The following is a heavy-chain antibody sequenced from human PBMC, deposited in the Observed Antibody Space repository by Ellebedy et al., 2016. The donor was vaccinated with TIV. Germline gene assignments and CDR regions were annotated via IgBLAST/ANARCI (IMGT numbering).Heavy chain of an antibody. V-gene: IGHV3-30*03. CDR1: GFTFSSYG. D-gene: IGHD4-17*01. J-gene: IGHJ4*02. CDR3: ARGDDYGDSMLTFDY. CDR2: ISYDGSYK. Sequence: PGGSLRLSCAASGFTFSSYGMHWVRQAPGKGLEWVAVISYDGSYKGYADSVKGRFTISRDNSKNTLYLQMNSLRAEDTAVYYCARGDDYGDSMLTFDYWGQGTLVTVSS.